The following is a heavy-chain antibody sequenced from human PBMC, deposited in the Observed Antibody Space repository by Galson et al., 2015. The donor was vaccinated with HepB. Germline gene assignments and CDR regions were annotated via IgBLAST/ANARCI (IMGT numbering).Heavy chain of an antibody. CDR2: IRSKAYGGTT. Sequence: SLRLSCAASGFTFGDYAMSWIRQAPGKGLEWVGFIRSKAYGGTTEYAASVKGRFTISRDDSKSIAYLQMNSLKTEDTAVYYCTSELNYYDGNGYIGDYWGQGTLVTVSS. V-gene: IGHV3-49*03. J-gene: IGHJ4*02. D-gene: IGHD3-22*01. CDR3: TSELNYYDGNGYIGDY. CDR1: GFTFGDYA.